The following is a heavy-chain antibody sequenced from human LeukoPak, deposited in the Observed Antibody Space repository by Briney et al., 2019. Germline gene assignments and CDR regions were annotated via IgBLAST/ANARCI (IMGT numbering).Heavy chain of an antibody. J-gene: IGHJ4*02. CDR2: IYYSGST. CDR1: GASVSSGSYY. V-gene: IGHV4-61*01. D-gene: IGHD5-18*01. Sequence: SETLSLTCTVSGASVSSGSYYWSWIRQPPGKGLEWIGYIYYSGSTNYNPSLKSRVTISVDTSKSQFSLKLSSVTAADTAVYYCARGSRGYSYGWGQGTLVTVSS. CDR3: ARGSRGYSYG.